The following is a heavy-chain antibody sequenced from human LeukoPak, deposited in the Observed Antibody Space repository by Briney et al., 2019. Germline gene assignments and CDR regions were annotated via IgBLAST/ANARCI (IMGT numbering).Heavy chain of an antibody. Sequence: SETLSLTCTVSGGSISSYYWSWIRLPPGKGLEWIGYIYYSGSTNYNPSLKSRVTISVDTSKNQFSLKLSSVTAADTAVYYCAGLGYCSGGSCRRSDYWGQGTLVTVSS. CDR3: AGLGYCSGGSCRRSDY. CDR2: IYYSGST. CDR1: GGSISSYY. D-gene: IGHD2-15*01. J-gene: IGHJ4*02. V-gene: IGHV4-59*01.